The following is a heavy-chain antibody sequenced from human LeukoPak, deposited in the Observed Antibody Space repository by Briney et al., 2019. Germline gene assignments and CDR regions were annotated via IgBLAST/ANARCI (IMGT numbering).Heavy chain of an antibody. CDR2: ISSSSSTI. Sequence: GGSLRLSCAASGFTFSSYSMNWVRQAPGEGLEWVSYISSSSSTIYYADSVKGRFTISRDNAKNSLYLQMNSLRAEDTAVYYCARDADYSNQELGYYYYYMDVWGKGTTVTVSS. CDR1: GFTFSSYS. J-gene: IGHJ6*03. CDR3: ARDADYSNQELGYYYYYMDV. D-gene: IGHD4-11*01. V-gene: IGHV3-48*04.